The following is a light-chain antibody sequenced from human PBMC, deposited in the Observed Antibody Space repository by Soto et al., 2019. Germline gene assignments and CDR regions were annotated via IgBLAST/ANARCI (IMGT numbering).Light chain of an antibody. CDR3: QQYGSSPRT. Sequence: EIVLTQSPGTLSLSPGERATLSCRASQSVSANNLAWYQQKAGQAPRLLIYGASNRATGIPDRFSGSGSGTDFTLSISRLEPEDFVVYYCQQYGSSPRTFGQGTKVDIK. CDR2: GAS. J-gene: IGKJ1*01. CDR1: QSVSANN. V-gene: IGKV3-20*01.